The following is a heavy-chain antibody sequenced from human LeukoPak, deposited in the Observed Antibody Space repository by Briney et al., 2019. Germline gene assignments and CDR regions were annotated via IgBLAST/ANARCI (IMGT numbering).Heavy chain of an antibody. CDR1: GYSFTSYG. J-gene: IGHJ5*02. CDR3: ARVRYYGSGSYSWFDP. D-gene: IGHD3-10*01. Sequence: ASVKVSCKASGYSFTSYGISWVRQAPGQGLEWMGWISAYNGNTNYAQKIQGRVTMTTDTSTSTAYMELSSLRSEDTAAYYCARVRYYGSGSYSWFDPWGQGTLVTVSS. V-gene: IGHV1-18*01. CDR2: ISAYNGNT.